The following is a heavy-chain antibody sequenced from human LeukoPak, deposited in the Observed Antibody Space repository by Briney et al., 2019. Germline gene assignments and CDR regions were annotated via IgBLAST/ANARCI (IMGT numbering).Heavy chain of an antibody. Sequence: PETLSLTCTVSGGSISSSSYYWGWIRQPPGKGLEWIGSIYYSGSTYYNPSLKSRVTISVDTSKNQFSLKLSSVTAADTAVYYCARQGWLVLYDDYWGQGTLVTVSS. CDR3: ARQGWLVLYDDY. CDR2: IYYSGST. CDR1: GGSISSSSYY. D-gene: IGHD6-19*01. V-gene: IGHV4-39*01. J-gene: IGHJ4*02.